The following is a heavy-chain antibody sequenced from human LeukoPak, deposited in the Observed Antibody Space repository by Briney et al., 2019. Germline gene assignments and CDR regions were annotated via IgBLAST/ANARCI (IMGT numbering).Heavy chain of an antibody. D-gene: IGHD3-22*01. J-gene: IGHJ5*02. Sequence: GESLKISCKGSGYSFTSYWIGWVRQMPGKGLEWMGIIYPGDSDTRYSPSFQGQVTISADKSISTAYLQWSSLKASDTAMYYCARRDSYYYDSSGYLNWFDPWGQGNLVTVSS. CDR1: GYSFTSYW. CDR3: ARRDSYYYDSSGYLNWFDP. V-gene: IGHV5-51*01. CDR2: IYPGDSDT.